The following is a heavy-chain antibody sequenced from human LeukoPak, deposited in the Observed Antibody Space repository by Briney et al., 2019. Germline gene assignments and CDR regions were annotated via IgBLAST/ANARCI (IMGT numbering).Heavy chain of an antibody. CDR2: ISSSSSYI. CDR1: GFTFSSYS. D-gene: IGHD3-22*01. CDR3: AREKVGSSGTDY. Sequence: GGSLRLSCAASGFTFSSYSMNWVRQAPGKGLEWVSSISSSSSYIYYADSAKGRFTISRDNAKNSLYLQMNSLRAEDTAVYYCAREKVGSSGTDYWGQGTLVTVSS. V-gene: IGHV3-21*01. J-gene: IGHJ4*02.